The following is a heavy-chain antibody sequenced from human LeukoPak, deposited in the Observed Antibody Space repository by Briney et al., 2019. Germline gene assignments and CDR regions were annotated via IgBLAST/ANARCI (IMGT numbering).Heavy chain of an antibody. Sequence: PSETLSLTCAVYGVSFSGYYWSWIRQPPGKGLEWIGEINHSGSTNYNPSLKSRVTISVDTSKNQFSLKLSSVTAADTAVYYCARHIVAPTFDYYGMDVWGQGTTVTVSS. CDR3: ARHIVAPTFDYYGMDV. V-gene: IGHV4-34*01. J-gene: IGHJ6*02. D-gene: IGHD2-21*01. CDR1: GVSFSGYY. CDR2: INHSGST.